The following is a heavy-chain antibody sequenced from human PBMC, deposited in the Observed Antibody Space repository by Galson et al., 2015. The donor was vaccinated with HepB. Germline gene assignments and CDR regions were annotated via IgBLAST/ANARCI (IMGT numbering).Heavy chain of an antibody. J-gene: IGHJ3*02. Sequence: CAISGDSVSSHSAAWNWIRQSPSRGLEWLGRTYYRSKWYNDYAVSVKSRITINPDTSKNQFSLQLNSVTPEDTAVYYCARGVGQWLVQAGAFDIWGQGTMVTVSS. CDR3: ARGVGQWLVQAGAFDI. D-gene: IGHD6-19*01. V-gene: IGHV6-1*01. CDR1: GDSVSSHSAA. CDR2: TYYRSKWYN.